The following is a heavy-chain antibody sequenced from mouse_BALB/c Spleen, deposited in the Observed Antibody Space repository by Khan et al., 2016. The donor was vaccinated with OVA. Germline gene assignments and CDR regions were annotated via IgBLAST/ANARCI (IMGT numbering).Heavy chain of an antibody. V-gene: IGHV2-2*02. J-gene: IGHJ3*01. D-gene: IGHD2-4*01. CDR3: ARNYDYEEGLAY. CDR2: IWSGGST. Sequence: QVQLKESGPGLVQPSQSLSITCTVSGFSLTTYGVHWVRQSPGKGLEWLGVIWSGGSTDYNAAFISRLSISTDNSKSQVFFKMNSLQANDTAIYYCARNYDYEEGLAYWGQGTLVTVSA. CDR1: GFSLTTYG.